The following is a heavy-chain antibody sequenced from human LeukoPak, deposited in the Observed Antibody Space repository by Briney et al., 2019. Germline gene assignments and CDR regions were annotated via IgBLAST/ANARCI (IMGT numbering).Heavy chain of an antibody. CDR2: ISWDGGST. CDR1: GFTFDDYA. J-gene: IGHJ4*02. V-gene: IGHV3-43D*04. Sequence: GGSLRLSCAASGFTFDDYAMHWVRQAPGKGLEWVSLISWDGGSTYYADSVKGRFTISRGNSKNTLYLQLNSLRAEDTAVYYCAKDKGNWNPDYWGQGTLVTVSS. D-gene: IGHD1-1*01. CDR3: AKDKGNWNPDY.